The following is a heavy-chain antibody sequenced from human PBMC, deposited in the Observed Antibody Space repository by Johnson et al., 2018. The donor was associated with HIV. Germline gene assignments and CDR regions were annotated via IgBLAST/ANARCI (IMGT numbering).Heavy chain of an antibody. CDR1: GFTVSDYY. J-gene: IGHJ3*02. D-gene: IGHD5-12*01. CDR3: ARDLGVATAKVNAFDI. Sequence: QVQVVESGGGLVQPGGSLRLSCAASGFTVSDYYMSWIRQAPWKGLEWVSSISSSDSTIYYAASVKGRFTISRDNSKNTLYLQMNSLRAEDTAVYYCARDLGVATAKVNAFDIWGQGTMVTVSS. CDR2: ISSSDSTI. V-gene: IGHV3-11*04.